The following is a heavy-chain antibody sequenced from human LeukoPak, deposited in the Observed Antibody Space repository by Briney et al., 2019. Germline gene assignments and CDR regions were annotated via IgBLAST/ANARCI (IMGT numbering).Heavy chain of an antibody. CDR3: ARHHSGYSSTWLTY. CDR1: GYSFNTYW. J-gene: IGHJ4*02. D-gene: IGHD6-13*01. V-gene: IGHV5-51*01. Sequence: GESLKISCKGSGYSFNTYWVGWERQMPGKALDWMGIIYPGDSDTRYSPSFQGQVTISADKSITTAYLQWSSLKASDTAMYYCARHHSGYSSTWLTYWGQGTLVTVSS. CDR2: IYPGDSDT.